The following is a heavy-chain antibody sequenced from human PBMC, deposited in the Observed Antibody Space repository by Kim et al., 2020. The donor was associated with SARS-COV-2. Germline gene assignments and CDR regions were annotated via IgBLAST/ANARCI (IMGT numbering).Heavy chain of an antibody. J-gene: IGHJ5*02. CDR3: AKDRGLLWFGELSP. D-gene: IGHD3-10*01. Sequence: GGSLRLSCAASGFTFSSYGMHWVRQAPGKGLEWVAVIWYDGSNKYYADSVKGRFTISRDNSKNTLYLQMNSLRAEDTAVYYCAKDRGLLWFGELSPWGQGTLVTVSS. CDR1: GFTFSSYG. V-gene: IGHV3-33*06. CDR2: IWYDGSNK.